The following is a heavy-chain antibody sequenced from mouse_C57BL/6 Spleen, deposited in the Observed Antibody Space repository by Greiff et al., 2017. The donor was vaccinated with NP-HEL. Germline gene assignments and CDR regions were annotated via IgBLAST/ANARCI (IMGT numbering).Heavy chain of an antibody. CDR1: GFNIKDDY. CDR2: IDPENGDT. J-gene: IGHJ3*01. Sequence: EVKLMESGAELVRPGASVKLSCTASGFNIKDDYMHWVKQRPEQGLEWIGWIDPENGDTEYASKFQGKATITADTSSNTAYLQLSSLTSEDTAVYYCTTGGGYDRAYWGQGTLVTVSA. CDR3: TTGGGYDRAY. D-gene: IGHD2-2*01. V-gene: IGHV14-4*01.